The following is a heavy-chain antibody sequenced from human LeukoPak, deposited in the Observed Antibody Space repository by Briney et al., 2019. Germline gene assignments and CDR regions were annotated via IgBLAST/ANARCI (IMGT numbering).Heavy chain of an antibody. CDR3: ARDPGIAARQFDY. Sequence: ASVKVSCKASGFIFTGYYMHWVRQAPGQGLEWMGWINPNSGGTNYAQKFQGRVTMTRDTSISTAYMELSRLRSDDTAVYYCARDPGIAARQFDYWGQGTLVTVSS. V-gene: IGHV1-2*02. CDR1: GFIFTGYY. CDR2: INPNSGGT. D-gene: IGHD6-6*01. J-gene: IGHJ4*02.